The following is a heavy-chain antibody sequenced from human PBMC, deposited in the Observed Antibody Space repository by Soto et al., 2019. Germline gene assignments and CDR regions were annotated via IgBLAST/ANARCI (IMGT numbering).Heavy chain of an antibody. CDR3: ARDYADGYNHYYFDY. CDR2: IYYSGST. CDR1: GGSISSGGYY. Sequence: SETLSLTCAVSGGSISSGGYYWSWIRQHPGKGLEWIGYIYYSGSTYYNPSLKSRVTISVDTSKNQFSLKLSSVTAADTAVYYCARDYADGYNHYYFDYWGLGTLVTVSS. V-gene: IGHV4-31*11. D-gene: IGHD5-12*01. J-gene: IGHJ4*02.